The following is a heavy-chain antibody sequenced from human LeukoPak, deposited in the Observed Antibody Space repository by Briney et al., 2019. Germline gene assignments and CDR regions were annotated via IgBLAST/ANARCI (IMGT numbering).Heavy chain of an antibody. D-gene: IGHD1-7*01. CDR3: ARWKSLKGTFDY. J-gene: IGHJ4*02. V-gene: IGHV3-30*04. Sequence: GRSLRLSCAASGFTFSNYAVNWVRQAPGKGLEWVAVISYDGNKKYYADSVKGRFTISRDNSKNTLYLQMNSLRAEDTAVYYCARWKSLKGTFDYWGQGTLVTVSS. CDR1: GFTFSNYA. CDR2: ISYDGNKK.